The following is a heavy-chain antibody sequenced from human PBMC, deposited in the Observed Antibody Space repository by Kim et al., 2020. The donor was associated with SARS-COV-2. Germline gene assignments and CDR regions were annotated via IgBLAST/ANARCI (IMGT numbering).Heavy chain of an antibody. CDR3: AREGWLVGFDY. V-gene: IGHV6-1*01. Sequence: NDYATSVKSRININPDTPKSQFSLHLNSGTPEDTAVYYCAREGWLVGFDYWGQGTLVTVSS. CDR2: N. J-gene: IGHJ4*02. D-gene: IGHD6-19*01.